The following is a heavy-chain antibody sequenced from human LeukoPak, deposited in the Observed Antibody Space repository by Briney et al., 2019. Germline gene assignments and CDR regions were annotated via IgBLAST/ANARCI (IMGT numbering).Heavy chain of an antibody. J-gene: IGHJ4*02. V-gene: IGHV3-7*01. CDR3: ARGSFDY. Sequence: PGESLRLSCAASGFTFTTYWMTWVRQAPGKGLEWVANIKQDGTEKYYVDSVKGRFTISRDNAKNTLYLQMNSLRAEDTAVYYCARGSFDYWGQGALVTVSS. CDR2: IKQDGTEK. D-gene: IGHD3-16*01. CDR1: GFTFTTYW.